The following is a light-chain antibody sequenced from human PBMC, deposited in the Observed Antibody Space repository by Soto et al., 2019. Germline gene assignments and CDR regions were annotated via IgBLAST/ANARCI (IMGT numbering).Light chain of an antibody. Sequence: EIVMTQSPATLSVSPGERATLSCRASQRVSSNLAWYQQKPGQAPRLLIYGASTRATGIPARFSCSGSGTEFTLTISSLQSEDFAVYYCQQSHNWWTFGQGTKVEIK. CDR3: QQSHNWWT. CDR1: QRVSSN. J-gene: IGKJ1*01. CDR2: GAS. V-gene: IGKV3-15*01.